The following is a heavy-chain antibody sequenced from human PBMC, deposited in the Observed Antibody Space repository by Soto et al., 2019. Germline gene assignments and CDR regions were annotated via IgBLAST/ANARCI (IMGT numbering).Heavy chain of an antibody. J-gene: IGHJ4*02. CDR1: GFTFRNYA. Sequence: EVQLLESGGDFAQPGGSLRLSCSASGFTFRNYAMSWVRQAPGKGLEWVSDISGRGDSTYHADSVKGRFTISRDNSKNTLCLQMENLKTKDTAVYFCAKGSSDYRPYYFDHWGQGALVTVSS. CDR3: AKGSSDYRPYYFDH. D-gene: IGHD3-22*01. CDR2: ISGRGDST. V-gene: IGHV3-23*01.